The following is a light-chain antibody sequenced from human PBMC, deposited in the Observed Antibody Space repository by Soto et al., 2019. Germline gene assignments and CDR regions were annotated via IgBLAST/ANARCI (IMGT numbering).Light chain of an antibody. V-gene: IGKV3-20*01. J-gene: IGKJ1*01. Sequence: VITQSADTLSVSPGDRDTPSRVGGRIIGHNYLALYHQKPGQPPRLLIYATSTRATGITDRFSGSGSVTNFTTTTSRLEAEDFAAYYCQQLGISLWTFGQGTKVEIK. CDR1: RIIGHNY. CDR2: ATS. CDR3: QQLGISLWT.